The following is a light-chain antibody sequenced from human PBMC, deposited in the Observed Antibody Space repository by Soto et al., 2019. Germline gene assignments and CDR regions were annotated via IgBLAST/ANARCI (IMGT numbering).Light chain of an antibody. CDR3: QQRRNWPQT. Sequence: DILLTQSPATLSLSPGERATLSCRASQSISSYLAWYQQKPGQAPRLLIYDASNRATGIPARFSGRGSGADSTLTISSLEPEDFAVYYCQQRRNWPQTFGQGTKVEIK. J-gene: IGKJ1*01. CDR1: QSISSY. CDR2: DAS. V-gene: IGKV3-11*01.